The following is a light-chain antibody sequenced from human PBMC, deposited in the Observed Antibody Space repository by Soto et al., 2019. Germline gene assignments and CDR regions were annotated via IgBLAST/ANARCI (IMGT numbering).Light chain of an antibody. CDR3: QQRSSWIT. CDR2: DAS. Sequence: EVLLTQSPATLSLSPGERATLXXRASQSVSTYLAWYQQKPGQAPRXLIYDASNRATGIPARFSGSGSATDFTLTISSLEPEDFAVYYCQQRSSWITFGQGTRLEIK. CDR1: QSVSTY. V-gene: IGKV3-11*01. J-gene: IGKJ5*01.